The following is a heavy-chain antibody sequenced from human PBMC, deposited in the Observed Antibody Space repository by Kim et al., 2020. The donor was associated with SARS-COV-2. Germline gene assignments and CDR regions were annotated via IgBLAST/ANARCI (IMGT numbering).Heavy chain of an antibody. J-gene: IGHJ4*02. V-gene: IGHV3-48*02. CDR3: ARSITVSFHFDY. Sequence: YSPYSVKGRFTISSEQAKNSLYLQMNSLGDEDTAVYYCARSITVSFHFDYWGQGTLVTVSS. D-gene: IGHD3-10*01.